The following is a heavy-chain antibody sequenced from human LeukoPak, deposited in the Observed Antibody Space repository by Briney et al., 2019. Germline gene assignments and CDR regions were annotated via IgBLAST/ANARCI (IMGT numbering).Heavy chain of an antibody. CDR3: ARGGNYGGNSGYYYYMDV. J-gene: IGHJ6*03. CDR1: GGSISNYY. Sequence: SETLSLTCTVSGGSISNYYWSWIRQPPGKGLEWIGYIYYSGSTNYNPSLRSRVTISVDTSKNQFSLKLSSVTAADTAVYYCARGGNYGGNSGYYYYMDVWGKGTTVTVSS. V-gene: IGHV4-59*01. D-gene: IGHD4-23*01. CDR2: IYYSGST.